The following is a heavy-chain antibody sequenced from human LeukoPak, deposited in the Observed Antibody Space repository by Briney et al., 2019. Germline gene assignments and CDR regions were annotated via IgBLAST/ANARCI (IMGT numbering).Heavy chain of an antibody. J-gene: IGHJ4*02. CDR2: ISGSGGST. Sequence: GGSLRLSCAASGFTFSSYGMSWVRQAPGKGLEWVSAISGSGGSTYYADSVKGRFTLSRDYAKNSLYLQMNSLRAEDTAVYYCARDKATVTSWGQGTLVTVSS. CDR1: GFTFSSYG. CDR3: ARDKATVTS. V-gene: IGHV3-23*01. D-gene: IGHD4-17*01.